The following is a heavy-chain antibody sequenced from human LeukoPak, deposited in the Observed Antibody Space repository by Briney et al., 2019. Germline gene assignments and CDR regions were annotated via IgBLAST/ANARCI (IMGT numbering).Heavy chain of an antibody. V-gene: IGHV6-1*01. J-gene: IGHJ4*02. CDR2: TFYRSKWYN. Sequence: SQTLSLTFAISADGVSSNSASWNWIRQSPSRGLEWLGSTFYRSKWYNDYAVSVKSRITINPDTSKNQLSLQLNSVTSEDTAVYYCARGKAVSGSPTSFFDHWGQGMLVTVSS. CDR3: ARGKAVSGSPTSFFDH. D-gene: IGHD6-19*01. CDR1: ADGVSSNSAS.